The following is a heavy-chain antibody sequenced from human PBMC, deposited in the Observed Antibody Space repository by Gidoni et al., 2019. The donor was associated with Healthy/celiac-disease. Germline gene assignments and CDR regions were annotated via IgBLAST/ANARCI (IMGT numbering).Heavy chain of an antibody. Sequence: VQPGGSLRLSCAASGFTFSSYAMHWVRQAPGKGLEYVSAISSNGGSTYYADSVKGRFTISRDNSKNTLYLQMGSLRAEDMAVYYCARGVGGYFDYWGQGTLVTVSS. CDR1: GFTFSSYA. J-gene: IGHJ4*02. D-gene: IGHD3-16*01. V-gene: IGHV3-64*02. CDR2: ISSNGGST. CDR3: ARGVGGYFDY.